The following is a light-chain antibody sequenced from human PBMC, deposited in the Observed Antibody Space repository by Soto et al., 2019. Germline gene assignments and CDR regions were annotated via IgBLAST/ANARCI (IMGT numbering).Light chain of an antibody. CDR1: SSNIGSNT. Sequence: QAVVTQPPSASGTPGQRVTISCSGSSSNIGSNTVNWYQQLPGTAPRLLIYTNDQRPSGVPDRFSGSRSGTSASLSISGLQSEDEADYYCAAWDDSLNGYVVFGGGTQL. CDR2: TND. V-gene: IGLV1-44*01. J-gene: IGLJ2*01. CDR3: AAWDDSLNGYVV.